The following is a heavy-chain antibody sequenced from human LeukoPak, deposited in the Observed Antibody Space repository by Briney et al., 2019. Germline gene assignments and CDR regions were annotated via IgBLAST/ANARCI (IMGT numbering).Heavy chain of an antibody. V-gene: IGHV3-74*01. CDR2: INGERSTT. CDR3: ARGGPQSTSPADF. J-gene: IGHJ4*02. Sequence: PGGCLRLSCAASGFAFSSYWMHWVRQAPGKGLMWVSHINGERSTTTYADSVKGRFTISRDNAKNTLYLEMNTLRADDTAVYYCARGGPQSTSPADFWCPGTLVTVSS. CDR1: GFAFSSYW. D-gene: IGHD2-2*01.